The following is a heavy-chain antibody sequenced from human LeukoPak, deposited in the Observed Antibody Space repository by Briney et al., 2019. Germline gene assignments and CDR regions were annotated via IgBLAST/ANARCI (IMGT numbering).Heavy chain of an antibody. Sequence: PSETLSLTCAVSGGSITTTNWWSWVRQPPGKGLEWIGEVHLSGATNYNPSLESRVSMSIDKSKNHLSLEVTSVTAADTAIYYCTRESGAFSPFGFWGLGTPVTVSS. CDR2: VHLSGAT. D-gene: IGHD1-26*01. CDR1: GGSITTTNW. CDR3: TRESGAFSPFGF. V-gene: IGHV4-4*02. J-gene: IGHJ4*02.